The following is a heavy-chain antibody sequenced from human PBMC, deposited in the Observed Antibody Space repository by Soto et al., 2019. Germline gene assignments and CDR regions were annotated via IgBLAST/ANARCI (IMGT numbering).Heavy chain of an antibody. CDR3: SRGQAAAIGDYYYHGIDV. Sequence: EVQLVESGGGLVQPGGSLKLSCTASGFIFSGSAIHWVRQASGKGLEWVGRIRSRANNYATSSAASVKGRFFFSRDDSNNTAYLKMNTLKTKDTAVYYCSRGQAAAIGDYYYHGIDVWGQGTTVTVSS. CDR2: IRSRANNYAT. D-gene: IGHD2-2*02. V-gene: IGHV3-73*02. J-gene: IGHJ6*02. CDR1: GFIFSGSA.